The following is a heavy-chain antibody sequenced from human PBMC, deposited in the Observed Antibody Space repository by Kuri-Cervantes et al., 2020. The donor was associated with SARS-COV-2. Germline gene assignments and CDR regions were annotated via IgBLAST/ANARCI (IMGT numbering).Heavy chain of an antibody. CDR2: ISPDNDDT. CDR3: ASHLGPAAISDYYYYMDV. CDR1: GGTFSSYT. J-gene: IGHJ6*03. D-gene: IGHD2-2*02. Sequence: ASVKVSCKASGGTFSSYTISWVRQAPGQGLEWMGWISPDNDDTKYAQKFQGRITMSTDTSSSTAYMDLRSLRSDDTAVYYRASHLGPAAISDYYYYMDVWGKGTTVTVSS. V-gene: IGHV1-18*01.